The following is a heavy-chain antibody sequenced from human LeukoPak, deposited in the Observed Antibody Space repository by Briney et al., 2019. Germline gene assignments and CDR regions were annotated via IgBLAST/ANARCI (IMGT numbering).Heavy chain of an antibody. J-gene: IGHJ4*02. Sequence: SETLSLTCTVSGGSVSSGSYYWSWIRQPPGKGLEWIGYIYYSGSTNYNPSLKSRVTISVDTSKNQFSLKLSFVTAADTAVYYCARVGIAVAGTLDYWGQGTLVTVSS. D-gene: IGHD6-19*01. V-gene: IGHV4-61*01. CDR3: ARVGIAVAGTLDY. CDR1: GGSVSSGSYY. CDR2: IYYSGST.